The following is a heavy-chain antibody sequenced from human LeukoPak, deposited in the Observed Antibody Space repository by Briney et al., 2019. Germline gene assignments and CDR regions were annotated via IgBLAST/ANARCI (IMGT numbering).Heavy chain of an antibody. CDR2: IYYSGST. Sequence: SETLSLTCTVSGGSISSSSYYWGWIRQPPGKGLEWIGSIYYSGSTYYNPSLKSRVTISVDTSKNQFSLKLSSVTAADTAVYYCARHYGQWLVLDYWGQGTLVTVSS. CDR3: ARHYGQWLVLDY. V-gene: IGHV4-39*01. CDR1: GGSISSSSYY. D-gene: IGHD6-19*01. J-gene: IGHJ4*02.